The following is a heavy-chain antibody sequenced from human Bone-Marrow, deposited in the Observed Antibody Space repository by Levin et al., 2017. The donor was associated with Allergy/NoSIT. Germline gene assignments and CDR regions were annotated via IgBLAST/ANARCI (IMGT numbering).Heavy chain of an antibody. Sequence: LSLTCATSGFPFNSYWMHWVRQAPGKGLEWVSRINTDGSSTTYADSLKDRFTISRDNGKNTVYLQMKSLRADDTAVYYCARESAYGGDYFDYWGHGTQVTVSS. J-gene: IGHJ4*01. V-gene: IGHV3-74*03. CDR1: GFPFNSYW. CDR2: INTDGSST. CDR3: ARESAYGGDYFDY. D-gene: IGHD4-23*01.